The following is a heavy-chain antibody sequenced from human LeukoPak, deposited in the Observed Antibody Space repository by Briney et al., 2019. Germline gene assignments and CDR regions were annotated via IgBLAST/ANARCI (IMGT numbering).Heavy chain of an antibody. D-gene: IGHD4-17*01. V-gene: IGHV3-48*03. CDR2: ISTSGINI. J-gene: IGHJ4*02. Sequence: GGSLRLSCAGSGFTFSSYEMNWVRQAPGKGPEWISYISTSGINIHYADSVKGRFTISRDNAKNSLYLQMNSLREEGTAVYYCARGTTINNFDYWGQGTPVTVSS. CDR3: ARGTTINNFDY. CDR1: GFTFSSYE.